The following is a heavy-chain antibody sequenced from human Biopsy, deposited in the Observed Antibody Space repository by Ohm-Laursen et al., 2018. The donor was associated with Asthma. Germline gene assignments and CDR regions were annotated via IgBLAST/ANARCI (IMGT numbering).Heavy chain of an antibody. J-gene: IGHJ4*02. D-gene: IGHD2-15*01. V-gene: IGHV3-53*01. Sequence: LRLSCAASGFAVSRDHMFWVRQAPGKGLEWVSVIYSGGTSHTADSVRGRFTISRDYSKNTLYLQMHSLRVEDTAVYYCARGDSGGWSHYYFDYWGQGTLVTVSS. CDR3: ARGDSGGWSHYYFDY. CDR2: IYSGGTS. CDR1: GFAVSRDH.